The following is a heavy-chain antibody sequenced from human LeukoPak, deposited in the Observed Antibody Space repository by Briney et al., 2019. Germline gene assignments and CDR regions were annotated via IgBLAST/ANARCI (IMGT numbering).Heavy chain of an antibody. CDR2: INPNSGGT. V-gene: IGHV1-2*02. D-gene: IGHD2-8*01. J-gene: IGHJ4*02. CDR1: GYTFTGYY. Sequence: ASVKVSCKASGYTFTGYYMHWVRQAPGQGLEWMGWINPNSGGTNYAQKFQGRVTMTRDTSISTAYMELSRLRSDDTAVYYCARGGLPYCTNGVCYSVDYWGQGTLVTVSS. CDR3: ARGGLPYCTNGVCYSVDY.